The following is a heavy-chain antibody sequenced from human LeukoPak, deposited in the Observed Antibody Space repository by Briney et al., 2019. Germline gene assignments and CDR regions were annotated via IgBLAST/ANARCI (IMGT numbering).Heavy chain of an antibody. Sequence: ASVKVSCKASGYTFTGYYMHWVRQAPGQGLEWMGWINPNSGCTNYAQKFQGRVTMTRDTSISTAYMELSRLRSDDTAVYYCARRGGFGEYTFDYWGQGTLVTVSS. D-gene: IGHD3-10*01. CDR1: GYTFTGYY. CDR3: ARRGGFGEYTFDY. V-gene: IGHV1-2*02. J-gene: IGHJ4*02. CDR2: INPNSGCT.